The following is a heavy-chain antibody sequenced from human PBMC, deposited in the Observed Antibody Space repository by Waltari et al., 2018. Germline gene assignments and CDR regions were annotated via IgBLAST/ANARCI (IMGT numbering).Heavy chain of an antibody. CDR2: INPIFGTA. Sequence: QVQLVQSGAEVKKPGSSVKHSCKASGGTFSSYALSRVRQAPGQGLEGMGMINPIFGTANHAQKFQGRVTITADESTSTAYMELSSLRSEDTAVYYCAQSGAGTTAGEFDYWGQGTLVTVSS. J-gene: IGHJ4*02. CDR3: AQSGAGTTAGEFDY. V-gene: IGHV1-69*15. CDR1: GGTFSSYA. D-gene: IGHD1-7*01.